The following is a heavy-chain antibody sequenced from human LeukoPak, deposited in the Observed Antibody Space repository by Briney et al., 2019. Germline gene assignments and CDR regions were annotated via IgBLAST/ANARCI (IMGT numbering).Heavy chain of an antibody. J-gene: IGHJ4*02. CDR3: AKEGYSSSWNADFDY. Sequence: GGSLRLXCAASGFTFSSYAMSWVRQAPGKGLEWVSAISGNGRTTYYADSVKGRFTISRDNSKNTLYLQMNSLRAEDTAVYYCAKEGYSSSWNADFDYWGQGTLVTVSS. D-gene: IGHD6-13*01. CDR1: GFTFSSYA. V-gene: IGHV3-23*01. CDR2: ISGNGRTT.